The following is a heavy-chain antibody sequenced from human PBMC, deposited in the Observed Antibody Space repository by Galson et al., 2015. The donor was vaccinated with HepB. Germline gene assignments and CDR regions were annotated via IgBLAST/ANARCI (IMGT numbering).Heavy chain of an antibody. CDR1: GFTFSTYA. Sequence: SLRLSCAASGFTFSTYAIHWVRQAPGKGLEWVAVISSDGSNKYYADSVKGRFTISRDNSKHTVFLQMNSLRAEDTAVYYCARDEGPLAGYFDYWGQGTLVTVSS. J-gene: IGHJ4*02. V-gene: IGHV3-30-3*01. CDR3: ARDEGPLAGYFDY. D-gene: IGHD3-22*01. CDR2: ISSDGSNK.